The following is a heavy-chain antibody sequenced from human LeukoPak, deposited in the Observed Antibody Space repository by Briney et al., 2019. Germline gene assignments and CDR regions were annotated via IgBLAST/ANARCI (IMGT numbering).Heavy chain of an antibody. V-gene: IGHV1-69*06. J-gene: IGHJ6*03. CDR1: GYTFTSYD. CDR2: IIPIFGTA. CDR3: ARGILNGGSRLWYYYYMDV. Sequence: SVKVSCKASGYTFTSYDINWVRQATGQGLEWMGGIIPIFGTANYAQKFQGRVTITADKSTSTAYMELSSLRSEDTAVYYCARGILNGGSRLWYYYYMDVWGKGTTVTVSS. D-gene: IGHD2-15*01.